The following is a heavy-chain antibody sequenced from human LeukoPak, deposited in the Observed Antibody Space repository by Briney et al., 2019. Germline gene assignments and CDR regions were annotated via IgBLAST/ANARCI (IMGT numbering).Heavy chain of an antibody. J-gene: IGHJ6*02. CDR2: IVPSCGIA. CDR1: GGTFISYA. CDR3: ARDGRRDGYNPGYYYYYGMDV. D-gene: IGHD5-24*01. Sequence: SSVTDSCMASGGTFISYAFSGVGQAASRGLEWMGRIVPSCGIANYAQRFQGRVTNTADKSTSTAYFVLSSLRSEDTAVYYCARDGRRDGYNPGYYYYYGMDVWGQGTTVTVSS. V-gene: IGHV1-69*04.